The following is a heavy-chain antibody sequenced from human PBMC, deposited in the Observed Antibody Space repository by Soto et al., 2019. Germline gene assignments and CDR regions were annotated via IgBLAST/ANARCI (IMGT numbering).Heavy chain of an antibody. Sequence: ASVKVSCKASGYTFTSYGISWVRQAPGQGLEWMGWISAYNGNTNYAQKLQGRVTMTTDTSTSTAYMELRSLRSDDTAVYYCAREWDNWKEFSGFDPWAQRTLATVSS. V-gene: IGHV1-18*01. D-gene: IGHD1-20*01. CDR1: GYTFTSYG. J-gene: IGHJ5*02. CDR3: AREWDNWKEFSGFDP. CDR2: ISAYNGNT.